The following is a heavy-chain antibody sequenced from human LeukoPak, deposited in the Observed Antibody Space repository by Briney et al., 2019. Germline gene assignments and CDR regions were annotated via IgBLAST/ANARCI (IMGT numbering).Heavy chain of an antibody. CDR1: GYPFISYV. CDR3: ARDRGGSGDFDY. Sequence: ASVKVSCTASGYPFISYVIHWVRQAPGQRLEWMGWINPDNGNTQYSQKFLGRVTITRDTSASTAYMELSSLRSEDTAVYYCARDRGGSGDFDYWGQGTLVAVSS. J-gene: IGHJ4*02. CDR2: INPDNGNT. D-gene: IGHD3-10*01. V-gene: IGHV1-3*01.